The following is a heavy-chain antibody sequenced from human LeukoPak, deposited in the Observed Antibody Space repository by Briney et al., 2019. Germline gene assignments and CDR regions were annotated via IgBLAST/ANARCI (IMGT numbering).Heavy chain of an antibody. Sequence: ASVKVSCKASGYTFTSYAMHWVRQAPGQRLEWMGWINAGNGNTKYSQEFQGRVTITRDTSASTAYMELSSLRSEDMAVYYCAREQWLESDAFDIWGQGTMVTVSS. J-gene: IGHJ3*02. V-gene: IGHV1-3*03. CDR1: GYTFTSYA. D-gene: IGHD6-19*01. CDR3: AREQWLESDAFDI. CDR2: INAGNGNT.